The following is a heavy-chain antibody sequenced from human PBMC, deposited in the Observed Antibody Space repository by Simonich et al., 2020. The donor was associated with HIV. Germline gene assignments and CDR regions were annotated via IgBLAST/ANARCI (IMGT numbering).Heavy chain of an antibody. J-gene: IGHJ6*02. D-gene: IGHD2-2*01. V-gene: IGHV4-39*02. CDR3: ARDDCSSTNCPGRGQYYYYGMDV. CDR1: GGSISSSSYY. CDR2: IFFSGST. Sequence: QLQLQESGPGLVKPSETLSLTCTVSGGSISSSSYYWGWIRQPPGKGLEWIGSIFFSGSTYYNQSLNRRVTISVDTSKNQFSLKLSSVTAADTAVYYCARDDCSSTNCPGRGQYYYYGMDVWGQGTTVTVSS.